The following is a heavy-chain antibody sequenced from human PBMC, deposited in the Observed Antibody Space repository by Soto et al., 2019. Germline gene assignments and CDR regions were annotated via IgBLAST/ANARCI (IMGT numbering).Heavy chain of an antibody. J-gene: IGHJ6*03. D-gene: IGHD1-20*01. CDR3: ITDPRDISITGAYYYYYMDV. V-gene: IGHV3-15*01. CDR2: IKSKTDGGTT. CDR1: GFTFSNAW. Sequence: GGSLRLSCAASGFTFSNAWMSWVRQAPGKGLEWVGRIKSKTDGGTTDYAAHVKSRFTISRDDSKNTLYLQMNSLKTVDTAVYYCITDPRDISITGAYYYYYMDVWGKGTTVTVSS.